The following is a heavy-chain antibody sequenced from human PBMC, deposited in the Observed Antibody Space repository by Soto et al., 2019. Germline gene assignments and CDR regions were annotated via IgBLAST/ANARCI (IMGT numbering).Heavy chain of an antibody. J-gene: IGHJ4*02. CDR1: GGSISSYY. CDR3: AREAAAGTLAYFGY. V-gene: IGHV4-59*12. CDR2: IYDSGST. Sequence: SETLSLTCTVSGGSISSYYWSWIRQPPGKGLEWIGYIYDSGSTNYNPSLKSRVTISVDTSKNQFSLKLSSVTAADTAVYYCAREAAAGTLAYFGYWGQGTLVTVSS. D-gene: IGHD6-13*01.